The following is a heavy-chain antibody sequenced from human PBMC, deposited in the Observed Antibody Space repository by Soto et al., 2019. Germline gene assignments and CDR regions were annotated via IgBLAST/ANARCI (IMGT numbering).Heavy chain of an antibody. CDR2: IWYDGSNK. Sequence: GGSLRLSCAASGFTFSSYGMHWVRQAPGKGLEWVAVIWYDGSNKYYADSVKGRFTISRDNSKNTLYLQMNSLRAEDTAVYYCASQHKYYYDSSGYPDYYYYYYGMDVWGQGTTVTVSS. CDR3: ASQHKYYYDSSGYPDYYYYYYGMDV. CDR1: GFTFSSYG. D-gene: IGHD3-22*01. V-gene: IGHV3-33*01. J-gene: IGHJ6*02.